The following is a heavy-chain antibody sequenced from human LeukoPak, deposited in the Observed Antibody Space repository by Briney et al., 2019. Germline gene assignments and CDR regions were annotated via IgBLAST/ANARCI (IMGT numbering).Heavy chain of an antibody. V-gene: IGHV4-59*13. J-gene: IGHJ5*02. CDR2: LSYSGST. D-gene: IGHD5-18*01. Sequence: SETLSLTCTVSGGSISSYYWSWIRQPPGKGLEWIGYLSYSGSTNYNPSLKSRVTISVDTSKNQFSLKLSSVTAADTAVYYCARGEYNYGGHNWFDPWGQGILVTVSS. CDR3: ARGEYNYGGHNWFDP. CDR1: GGSISSYY.